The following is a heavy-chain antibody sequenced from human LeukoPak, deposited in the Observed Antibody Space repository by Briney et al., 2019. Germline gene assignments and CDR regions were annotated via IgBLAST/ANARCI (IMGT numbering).Heavy chain of an antibody. CDR1: GGSISSYY. V-gene: IGHV4-59*01. CDR3: ARRYGSGSSGTFDY. CDR2: IYYSGST. J-gene: IGHJ4*02. Sequence: SETLSLTCTVSGGSISSYYWSWIRQPPGKGLEWIAYIYYSGSTNYNPSLKSRVTISVDTSKNQFSLKLSSVTAADTAVYYCARRYGSGSSGTFDYWDQGTLVTVSS. D-gene: IGHD3-10*01.